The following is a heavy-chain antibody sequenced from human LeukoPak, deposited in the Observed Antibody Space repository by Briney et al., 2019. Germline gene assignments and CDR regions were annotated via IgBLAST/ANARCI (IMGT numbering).Heavy chain of an antibody. J-gene: IGHJ4*02. V-gene: IGHV3-49*04. CDR3: TNFDWPSGGDC. D-gene: IGHD3-9*01. CDR1: GFTFSSYW. CDR2: IRSNTYGGTT. Sequence: GGSLRLSCTASGFTFSSYWMSWVRQAPGEGLEWVGFIRSNTYGGTTEYAASAKGRFTIFRDDSKSIAYLQMNSLTTDDTAVYYCTNFDWPSGGDCWGQGTLVTVSS.